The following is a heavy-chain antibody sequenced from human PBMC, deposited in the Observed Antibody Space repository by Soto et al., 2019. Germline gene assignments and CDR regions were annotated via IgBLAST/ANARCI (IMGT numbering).Heavy chain of an antibody. CDR1: GGTFSIYG. J-gene: IGHJ6*02. Sequence: QVQLVQSGAEVKKTGSSVKVSCKASGGTFSIYGFSWVRQAPGQGPEWIGGIIPILTTPNYAQKFQGRVTIVADESTTTVYLELSSRKFEDPAVYYCATSVGIAPTGEDGMDVWGQGTSVTVSS. CDR3: ATSVGIAPTGEDGMDV. D-gene: IGHD2-8*02. CDR2: IIPILTTP. V-gene: IGHV1-69*01.